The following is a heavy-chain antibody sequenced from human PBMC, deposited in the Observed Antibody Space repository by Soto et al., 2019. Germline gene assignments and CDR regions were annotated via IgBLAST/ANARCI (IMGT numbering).Heavy chain of an antibody. D-gene: IGHD2-21*01. CDR2: IRNKANSYTT. Sequence: GGSLSLSCAALGFTFSDHYMDWVRQAPGKGLEWVGRIRNKANSYTTEYAASVKGRFTISRDDSKNLLFLQMFSLKTEDTAVYYCSRASLLPPPSNLDPWGTGTLVTV. CDR3: SRASLLPPPSNLDP. J-gene: IGHJ5*02. V-gene: IGHV3-72*01. CDR1: GFTFSDHY.